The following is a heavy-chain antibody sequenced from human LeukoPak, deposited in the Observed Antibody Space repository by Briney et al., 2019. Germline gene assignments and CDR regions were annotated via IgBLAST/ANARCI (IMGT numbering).Heavy chain of an antibody. CDR3: ARDGEDCSSTSCARLGNWFDP. D-gene: IGHD2-2*01. CDR2: IYYSGST. J-gene: IGHJ5*02. V-gene: IGHV4-59*01. Sequence: SETLSLTCTVSGGSISSYYWSRIRQPPGKGLEWIGYIYYSGSTNYNPSLKSRVTISVDTSKNQFSLKLSSVTAADTAVYYCARDGEDCSSTSCARLGNWFDPWGQGTLVTVSS. CDR1: GGSISSYY.